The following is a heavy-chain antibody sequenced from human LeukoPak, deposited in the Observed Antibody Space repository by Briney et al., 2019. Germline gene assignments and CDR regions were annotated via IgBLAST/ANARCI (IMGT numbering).Heavy chain of an antibody. J-gene: IGHJ4*02. Sequence: SQTLSLTCTVSGGSISSGDYYWSWIRQPPGKGLEWIVYIYYSGSTYYNPSLKSRVTISVDTSKNQFSLKLSSVTAADTAVYYCARDTMVRGVIRYFDYWGQGTLVTVSS. CDR3: ARDTMVRGVIRYFDY. D-gene: IGHD3-10*01. CDR2: IYYSGST. V-gene: IGHV4-30-4*01. CDR1: GGSISSGDYY.